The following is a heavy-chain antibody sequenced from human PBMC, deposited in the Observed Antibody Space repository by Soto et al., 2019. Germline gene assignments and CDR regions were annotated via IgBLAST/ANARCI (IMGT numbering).Heavy chain of an antibody. CDR2: ISGYNGNT. V-gene: IGHV1-18*04. Sequence: ASVKVSCKASAYTFTSYGISWVRQAPGQGLEWLGWISGYNGNTNYAPKFQGRVTMTTDTSTSTAYMELRSLRSDDTAVYYCAREGRRIPGAKGIDYWGQGTLVTVSS. CDR1: AYTFTSYG. CDR3: AREGRRIPGAKGIDY. J-gene: IGHJ4*02. D-gene: IGHD2-2*01.